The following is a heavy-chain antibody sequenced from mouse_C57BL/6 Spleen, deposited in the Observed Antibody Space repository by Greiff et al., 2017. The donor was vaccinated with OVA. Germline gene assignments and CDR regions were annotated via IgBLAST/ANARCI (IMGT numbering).Heavy chain of an antibody. CDR1: GYAFSSSW. V-gene: IGHV1-82*01. J-gene: IGHJ3*01. Sequence: VQLQQSGPELVKPGASVKISCKASGYAFSSSWMNWVKQRPGKGLEWIGRIYPGDGDTNYNGKFKGKATLTADKSSSTAYMQLSSLTSEDSAVYFCARSGYDYSFAYWGQVTLVTVSA. D-gene: IGHD2-4*01. CDR3: ARSGYDYSFAY. CDR2: IYPGDGDT.